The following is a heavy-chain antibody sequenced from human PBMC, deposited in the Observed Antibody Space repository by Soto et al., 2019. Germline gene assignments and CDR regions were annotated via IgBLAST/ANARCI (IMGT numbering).Heavy chain of an antibody. CDR3: AKRHTTVATPANYFDY. V-gene: IGHV3-23*01. CDR1: GGTFSSYT. CDR2: ITSGGTT. J-gene: IGHJ4*02. D-gene: IGHD1-1*01. Sequence: GGSLRLSCAASGGTFSSYTMNWVRQAPGKGLGWVSTITSGGTTYYADSVKGRFTISRDDSKNTLYLQMNSLRAEDTALYYCAKRHTTVATPANYFDYWGQGTLVTVSS.